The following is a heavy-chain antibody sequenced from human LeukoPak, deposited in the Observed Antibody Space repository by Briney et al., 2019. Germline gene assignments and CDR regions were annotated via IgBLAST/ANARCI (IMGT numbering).Heavy chain of an antibody. CDR1: GFTFSSYW. Sequence: GGSLRLSCAASGFTFSSYWMHWVRQGPGKGLVWVARINMDGSTISYADFVKGRFTISRDNAKNSLYLQMNSLRAEDTAVYYCARDRHNYDSSGYYFLDFSFDYWGQGTLVTVSS. J-gene: IGHJ4*02. CDR3: ARDRHNYDSSGYYFLDFSFDY. D-gene: IGHD3-22*01. CDR2: INMDGSTI. V-gene: IGHV3-74*01.